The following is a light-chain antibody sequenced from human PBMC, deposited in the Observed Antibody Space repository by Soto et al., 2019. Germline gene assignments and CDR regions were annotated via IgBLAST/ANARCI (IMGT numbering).Light chain of an antibody. J-gene: IGLJ2*01. CDR2: DVG. CDR1: SSDVGDYDY. Sequence: QSALTQPASVSGSPGQSITISCTGTSSDVGDYDYVSWYQQHPGKAPKLMIYDVGNRPSGVSNRFSGSKSGNSASLTISGLQAEDEADYYCNSYTSSSTLVFGGGTKLTVL. V-gene: IGLV2-14*01. CDR3: NSYTSSSTLV.